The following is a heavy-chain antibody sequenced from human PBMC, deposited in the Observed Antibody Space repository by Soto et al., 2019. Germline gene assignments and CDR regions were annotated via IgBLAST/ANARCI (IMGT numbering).Heavy chain of an antibody. D-gene: IGHD2-8*01. Sequence: RASVKVSCKTSGYTFSSYSINWVRQAPGQGLEWMAWISTNSGNTHYAERVQGRVTVTLDKSARTAFMEMWRLTSDDTAVYFCARDNVYYDFWGQGTLVTVSS. CDR2: ISTNSGNT. J-gene: IGHJ4*02. CDR1: GYTFSSYS. CDR3: ARDNVYYDF. V-gene: IGHV1-18*01.